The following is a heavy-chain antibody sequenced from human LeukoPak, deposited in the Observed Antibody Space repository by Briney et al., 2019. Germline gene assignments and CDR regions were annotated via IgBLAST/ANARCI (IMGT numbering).Heavy chain of an antibody. CDR3: ARRLRWFDY. Sequence: SETLSLTCTVSGYSISSGYSWGWIRQPPGKGLQWIGIIFHSGTAYYNPSLKSRVTISVDTSKNQFSLKLSSVTAADTAVYYCARRLRWFDYWGQGTLVTVSS. D-gene: IGHD5-12*01. CDR2: IFHSGTA. V-gene: IGHV4-38-2*02. J-gene: IGHJ4*02. CDR1: GYSISSGYS.